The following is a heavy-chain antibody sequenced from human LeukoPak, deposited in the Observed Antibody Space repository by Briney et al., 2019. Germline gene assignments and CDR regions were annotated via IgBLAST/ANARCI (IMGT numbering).Heavy chain of an antibody. CDR2: INHSGST. Sequence: KPSETLSLTCAVYGGSFSGYYWSWIRQPPGKGLEWIGEINHSGSTNYNPSLKSRVTISVDTSKNRFSLKLSSVTAADTAVYYCARYSGWYGQYYFDYWGQGTLVTVSS. V-gene: IGHV4-34*01. CDR3: ARYSGWYGQYYFDY. CDR1: GGSFSGYY. J-gene: IGHJ4*02. D-gene: IGHD6-19*01.